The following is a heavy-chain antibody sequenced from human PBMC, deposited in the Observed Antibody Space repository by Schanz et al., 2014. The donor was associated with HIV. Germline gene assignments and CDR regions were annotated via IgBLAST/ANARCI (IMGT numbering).Heavy chain of an antibody. J-gene: IGHJ4*02. CDR1: GYTFSRSA. V-gene: IGHV1-18*01. Sequence: QIQLVQSGTEVAQPGASVKVSCKASGYTFSRSAISWVRQAPGQGLEWMGWISGKNGETNYAQNFQGRVTMTTDTSASTTYMELTSLRSDDTAVYYCARSRYGDHPYYFDLWGQGTPVAVS. CDR2: ISGKNGET. D-gene: IGHD2-21*02. CDR3: ARSRYGDHPYYFDL.